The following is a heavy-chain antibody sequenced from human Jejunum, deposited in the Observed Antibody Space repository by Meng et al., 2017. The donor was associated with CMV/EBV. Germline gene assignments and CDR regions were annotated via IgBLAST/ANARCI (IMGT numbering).Heavy chain of an antibody. Sequence: ASGFTFSDYTMYWVRQAPGQGLEWLSCITSSSSYIFYADSVRGRFTISRDNAKNSLYLQMNSLRGEDTAMYYCARAITLATPRANWGQGTLVTVSS. CDR3: ARAITLATPRAN. J-gene: IGHJ4*02. D-gene: IGHD6-6*01. CDR2: ITSSSSYI. V-gene: IGHV3-21*01. CDR1: GFTFSDYT.